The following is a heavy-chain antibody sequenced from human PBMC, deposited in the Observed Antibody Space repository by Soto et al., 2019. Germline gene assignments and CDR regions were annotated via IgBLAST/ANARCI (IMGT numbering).Heavy chain of an antibody. CDR2: IYYSGST. J-gene: IGHJ4*02. CDR3: ARTLYVDIVATIYFDY. V-gene: IGHV4-31*03. D-gene: IGHD5-12*01. Sequence: QVQLQESGPGLVKPSQTLSLTCTVSGGSISSGGYYWSWIRQHPGKGLEWIGYIYYSGSTYYNPSLKSRATISVDTSKNQFSLKLSSVTAADTAVYYCARTLYVDIVATIYFDYWGQGTLVTVSS. CDR1: GGSISSGGYY.